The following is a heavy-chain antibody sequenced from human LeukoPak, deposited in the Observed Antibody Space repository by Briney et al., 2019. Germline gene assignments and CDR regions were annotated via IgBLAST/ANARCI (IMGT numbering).Heavy chain of an antibody. J-gene: IGHJ5*02. CDR3: ASSVSGGSTFWFDP. Sequence: GSLRLSCAASGFTFSSYSMNWVRQPPGKGLEWIASIYDSGSTYYNPSLKSRVTLSVDTSKNQFSLKLSSVTAADTAVYYCASSVSGGSTFWFDPWGQGTLVTVSS. V-gene: IGHV4-39*01. D-gene: IGHD2-15*01. CDR2: IYDSGST. CDR1: GFTFSSYSMN.